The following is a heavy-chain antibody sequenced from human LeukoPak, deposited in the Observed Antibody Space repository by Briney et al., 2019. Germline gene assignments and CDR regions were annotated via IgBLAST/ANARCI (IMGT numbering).Heavy chain of an antibody. D-gene: IGHD5-12*01. CDR1: GFTVSSNY. Sequence: GGSLRLSCAVSGFTVSSNYMSWVRQAPGKGLEWVSVIYSGGSTYYTDSVEGRFTISRDNSKNTLFLQMNTLRAEDTAVYYCARGVVSGYADFDYWGQGTLVTVSS. CDR3: ARGVVSGYADFDY. V-gene: IGHV3-53*01. CDR2: IYSGGST. J-gene: IGHJ4*02.